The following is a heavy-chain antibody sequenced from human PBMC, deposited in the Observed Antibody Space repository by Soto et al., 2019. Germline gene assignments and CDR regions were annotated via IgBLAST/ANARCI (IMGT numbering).Heavy chain of an antibody. CDR2: IYYSGST. Sequence: SETLSLTCTVSGGSISSSSYYWGWIRQPPGKGLEWIGSIYYSGSTYYNPSLKSPVTISVDTSKNQFSLKLSSVTAADTAVYYCARQGVDPPIFGVVYGPIDPWGQGTLVTVSS. J-gene: IGHJ5*02. V-gene: IGHV4-39*01. CDR1: GGSISSSSYY. CDR3: ARQGVDPPIFGVVYGPIDP. D-gene: IGHD3-3*01.